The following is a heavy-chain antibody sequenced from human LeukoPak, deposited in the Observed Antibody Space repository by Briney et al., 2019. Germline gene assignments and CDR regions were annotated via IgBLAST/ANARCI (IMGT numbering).Heavy chain of an antibody. V-gene: IGHV1-18*01. J-gene: IGHJ4*02. D-gene: IGHD6-19*01. CDR1: GYTFTSYG. Sequence: ASVKVSCKASGYTFTSYGISWVRQAPGQGLEWMGWISAYNGNTNYAQKLQGRVTMTTDTSTSTAYMELRSLRSDDTAVYYCARDRGVAGFRGLVDYWGQGTLVTVSS. CDR3: ARDRGVAGFRGLVDY. CDR2: ISAYNGNT.